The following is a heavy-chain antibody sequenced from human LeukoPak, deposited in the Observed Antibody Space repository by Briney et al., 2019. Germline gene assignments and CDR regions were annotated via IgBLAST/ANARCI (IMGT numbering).Heavy chain of an antibody. CDR3: ARRGVGTHFDY. V-gene: IGHV1-46*01. CDR2: INPSGGST. D-gene: IGHD1-1*01. Sequence: ASVKVSCKASGYTFTSYYMHWVRQAPGQGLEWMGIINPSGGSTSYAQKFQGRVTMTRNTSISTAYMELSSLRSDDTAVYYCARRGVGTHFDYWGQGTLVTVSS. J-gene: IGHJ4*02. CDR1: GYTFTSYY.